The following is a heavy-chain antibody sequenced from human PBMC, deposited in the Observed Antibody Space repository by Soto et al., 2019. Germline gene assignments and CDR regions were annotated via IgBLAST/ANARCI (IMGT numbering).Heavy chain of an antibody. CDR2: ISAYNGNT. J-gene: IGHJ4*02. CDR1: GYTFTSYG. CDR3: ARPLLYFDGSPDIRKPLDY. V-gene: IGHV1-18*01. D-gene: IGHD3-9*01. Sequence: ASVKVSCKASGYTFTSYGISWVRQAPGQGLEWMGWISAYNGNTNYAQKLQGRVTMTTDTSTSTAYMELRSLRSDDTAVYYCARPLLYFDGSPDIRKPLDYWREGPRVTFST.